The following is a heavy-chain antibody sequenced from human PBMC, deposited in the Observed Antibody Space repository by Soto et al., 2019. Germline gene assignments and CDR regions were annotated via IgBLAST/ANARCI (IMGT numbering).Heavy chain of an antibody. CDR3: AREVSSFGSNHFDS. Sequence: PSGAPSLNCSVSGTSIRGYYLAWIRQPPGKGLEWIGYIYYTGTTKYNPSLKSRVTISVDTSKSQFSLRLNSVTAADTAVYYCAREVSSFGSNHFDSWGQGALVTVSS. D-gene: IGHD3-10*01. J-gene: IGHJ4*02. CDR2: IYYTGTT. CDR1: GTSIRGYY. V-gene: IGHV4-59*01.